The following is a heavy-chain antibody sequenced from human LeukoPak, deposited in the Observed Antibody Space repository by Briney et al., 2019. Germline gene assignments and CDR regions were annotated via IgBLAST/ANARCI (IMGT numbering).Heavy chain of an antibody. CDR2: INSCSSII. D-gene: IGHD2-2*01. J-gene: IGHJ4*02. CDR3: ATTHYAPY. V-gene: IGHV3-11*01. CDR1: GFSFSDYY. Sequence: KPGGSLRLSCAASGFSFSDYYMTWLRQAPGKGLEGISYINSCSSIIYYADSVMGRFTISRHNGKNSVFLQMNSLRAEDTGVYYCATTHYAPYWGQGTLVTVSS.